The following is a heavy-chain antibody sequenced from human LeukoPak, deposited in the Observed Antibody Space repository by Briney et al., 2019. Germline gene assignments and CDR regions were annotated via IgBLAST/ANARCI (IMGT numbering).Heavy chain of an antibody. V-gene: IGHV3-74*01. CDR2: INSDGNII. CDR3: VAGMGNY. CDR1: GFTFRTYW. D-gene: IGHD1-26*01. Sequence: GGSLRLSCAASGFTFRTYWMHWVRQVPGKGLVWVSRINSDGNIITYADPVKGRFTISRDNTRNMVYLQMNSLTAEDSAVYYCVAGMGNYWGQGTLVSV. J-gene: IGHJ4*02.